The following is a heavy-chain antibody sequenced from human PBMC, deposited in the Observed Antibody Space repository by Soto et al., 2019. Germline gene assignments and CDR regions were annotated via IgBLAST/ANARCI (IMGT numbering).Heavy chain of an antibody. CDR3: ARATTALDY. V-gene: IGHV3-74*01. D-gene: IGHD2-21*02. J-gene: IGHJ4*02. Sequence: AGSMRLSCAASGFTFSSYWMHWVRQATGKGLVWVSRINSDGSSTSYADSVKGRFTISRDNAKNTLYLQMNSLRAEDTAVYYCARATTALDYWGQGTLVTVSS. CDR1: GFTFSSYW. CDR2: INSDGSST.